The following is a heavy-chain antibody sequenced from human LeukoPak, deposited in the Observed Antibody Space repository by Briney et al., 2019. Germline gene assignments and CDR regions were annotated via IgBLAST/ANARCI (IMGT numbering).Heavy chain of an antibody. V-gene: IGHV3-48*03. CDR1: GFTFSSYE. D-gene: IGHD4-23*01. J-gene: IGHJ4*02. CDR2: ISSSGSTI. Sequence: PGGSLRLSCAASGFTFSSYEMHWVRRAPGKGLEWVSYISSSGSTIYYADSVKGRFTISRDNAKNSLYLQMNSLRAEDTAVYYCARDYGGSSSFDYWGQGTLVTVSS. CDR3: ARDYGGSSSFDY.